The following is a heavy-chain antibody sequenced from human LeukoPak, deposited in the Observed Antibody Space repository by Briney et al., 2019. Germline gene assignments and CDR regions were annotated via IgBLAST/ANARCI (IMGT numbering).Heavy chain of an antibody. CDR2: IRFDGNNE. CDR1: GFTFSNYG. D-gene: IGHD3-10*01. J-gene: IGHJ4*02. CDR3: VADPFGRGVTGSLWL. Sequence: GGSLRLSCAASGFTFSNYGMHWVRQAPGKGLEWMTFIRFDGNNEFYADSVKDRLTISRDNSKNTLYLQMNSLRTEDTAVYYCVADPFGRGVTGSLWLWGQGTLVTASS. V-gene: IGHV3-30*02.